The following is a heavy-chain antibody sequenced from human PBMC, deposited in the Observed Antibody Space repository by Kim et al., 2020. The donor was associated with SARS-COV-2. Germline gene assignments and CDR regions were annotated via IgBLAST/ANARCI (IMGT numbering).Heavy chain of an antibody. CDR3: ARGPTWTGYSGYYFDY. Sequence: KFQGRVTMTRNTSIRTAYMELSSLRSEDTAVYYCARGPTWTGYSGYYFDYWGQGTLVTVSS. D-gene: IGHD3-9*01. J-gene: IGHJ4*02. V-gene: IGHV1-8*01.